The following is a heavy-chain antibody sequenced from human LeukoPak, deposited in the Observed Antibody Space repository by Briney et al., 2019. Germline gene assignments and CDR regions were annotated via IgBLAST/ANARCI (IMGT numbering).Heavy chain of an antibody. CDR3: AAAPNSRYFDY. D-gene: IGHD4-23*01. CDR2: IYYSGST. Sequence: SKTLSLTCTVSGGSISSSDFYWGWIRQPPGKGLEWIGTIYYSGSTFYNPSLGSRVTISVDMSKNQFSLKLNSVTAADTAVYYCAAAPNSRYFDYWGQGTLVTVSS. J-gene: IGHJ4*02. CDR1: GGSISSSDFY. V-gene: IGHV4-39*07.